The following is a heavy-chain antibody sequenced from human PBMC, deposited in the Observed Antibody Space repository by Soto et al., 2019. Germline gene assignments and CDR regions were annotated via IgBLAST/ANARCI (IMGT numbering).Heavy chain of an antibody. CDR1: GGSISSGGYY. CDR3: ARDIKDRDGDSVYMDV. J-gene: IGHJ6*03. CDR2: IYYSGST. V-gene: IGHV4-31*03. D-gene: IGHD4-17*01. Sequence: SETLSLTCTVSGGSISSGGYYWSWIRQHPGKGLEWIGYIYYSGSTYYNPSLKSRVTISVDTSKNQFSLKLSSVTAADTAVYYCARDIKDRDGDSVYMDVWGKGTTVTVSS.